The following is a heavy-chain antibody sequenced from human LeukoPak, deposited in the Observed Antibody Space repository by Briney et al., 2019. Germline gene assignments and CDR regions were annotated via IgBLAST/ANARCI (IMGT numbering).Heavy chain of an antibody. CDR2: IYSGGTT. J-gene: IGHJ4*02. CDR3: AKWVYGSGSYYFDY. CDR1: GFTVSYKY. D-gene: IGHD3-10*01. V-gene: IGHV3-53*01. Sequence: GGSLRLSCAASGFTVSYKYMKWVRQAPGKGLEWVSLIYSGGTTYYADSVKGRFTISRDNSKNTLYLQMNSLRAEDTAVYYCAKWVYGSGSYYFDYWGQGTLVTVSS.